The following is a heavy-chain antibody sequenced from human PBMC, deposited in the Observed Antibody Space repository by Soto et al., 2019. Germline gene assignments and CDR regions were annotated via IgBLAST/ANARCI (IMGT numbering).Heavy chain of an antibody. Sequence: PGGSLRLSCAASGFTFSSYAMHWVRQAPGKGLEWVAVISYDGSNKYYADSVKGRFTISRDNSKNTLYLQMNSLRAEDTAVYYCARGLYSSSWYVEKYYYYCYGMDVWGQGTTVTVSS. CDR1: GFTFSSYA. CDR3: ARGLYSSSWYVEKYYYYCYGMDV. CDR2: ISYDGSNK. D-gene: IGHD6-13*01. J-gene: IGHJ6*02. V-gene: IGHV3-30-3*01.